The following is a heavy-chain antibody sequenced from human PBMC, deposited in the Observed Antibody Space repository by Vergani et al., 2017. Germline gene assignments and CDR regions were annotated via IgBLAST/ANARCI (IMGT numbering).Heavy chain of an antibody. CDR1: GGSFSGYY. CDR3: ARRLTICGVANRRAFDI. J-gene: IGHJ3*02. Sequence: QVQLQQWGAGLLKPSETLSLTCAVYGGSFSGYYWSWIRQPPGKGLEWIGEINHSGSTNYNPSLKSRVTISVDPSKNQFSLKLSSVTAADTAVYYCARRLTICGVANRRAFDIWGQGTMVTVSS. D-gene: IGHD3-3*01. V-gene: IGHV4-34*01. CDR2: INHSGST.